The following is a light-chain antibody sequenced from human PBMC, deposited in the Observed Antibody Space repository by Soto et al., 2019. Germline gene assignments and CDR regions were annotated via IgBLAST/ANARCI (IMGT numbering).Light chain of an antibody. CDR1: SSDVGVFDY. CDR2: EVT. J-gene: IGLJ2*01. CDR3: TSYTSSNTVI. V-gene: IGLV2-14*01. Sequence: QSALTQPASVSGSPGQSITISCTGTSSDVGVFDYVSWYQQRPGKAPQLMIYEVTNRPSGVSNRFSGSKSANTASLTISGLQAEDESHYYCTSYTSSNTVIFGGGTKLTVL.